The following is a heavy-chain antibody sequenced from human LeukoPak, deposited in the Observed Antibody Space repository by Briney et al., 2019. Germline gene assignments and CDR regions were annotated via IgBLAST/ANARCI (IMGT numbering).Heavy chain of an antibody. Sequence: GGSLRLSCAASGFTLSSHTMNWVRQAPGRGLEWVSAISTNDIQYADSVKGRFTISRDNAKNSLYLQMDSRRAEDTAVYYCASLPVAASYMDVWGKGTTVTVSS. CDR1: GFTLSSHT. CDR3: ASLPVAASYMDV. J-gene: IGHJ6*03. D-gene: IGHD6-25*01. V-gene: IGHV3-21*01. CDR2: ISTNDI.